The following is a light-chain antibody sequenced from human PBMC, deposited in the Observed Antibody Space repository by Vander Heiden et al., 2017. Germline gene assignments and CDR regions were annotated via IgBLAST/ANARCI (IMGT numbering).Light chain of an antibody. J-gene: IGLJ2*01. Sequence: QFVLPHPPSASGTPGQRVTISCSGSSSNIGSNYVYWYQQLPGTAPKLLIYRNNQRPSGVPDRFSGSKSGTSASLAISGLRSEDEADYYCAAWDDSLSGSVFGGGTKLTVL. CDR2: RNN. CDR1: SSNIGSNY. CDR3: AAWDDSLSGSV. V-gene: IGLV1-47*01.